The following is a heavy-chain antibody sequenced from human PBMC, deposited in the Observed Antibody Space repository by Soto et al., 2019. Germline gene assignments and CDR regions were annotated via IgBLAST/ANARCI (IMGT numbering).Heavy chain of an antibody. Sequence: EVQLVQSGGGLVQPGGSLRLSCAAFGFTYPSYDMVWVRHVTGKGLEWVSTMGGAGAREYAGSVRGRFTISRDRARNSVYLQMDSLRVGDTAVYYCTRGTFGVGMDLWGQGTPVTVSS. D-gene: IGHD3-10*01. CDR2: MGGAGAR. V-gene: IGHV3-13*01. CDR3: TRGTFGVGMDL. J-gene: IGHJ6*02. CDR1: GFTYPSYD.